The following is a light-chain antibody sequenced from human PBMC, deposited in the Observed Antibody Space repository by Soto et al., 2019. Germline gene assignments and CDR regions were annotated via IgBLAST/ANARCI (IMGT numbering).Light chain of an antibody. CDR1: QSVDNSN. Sequence: EIVLTQSPCTLSLSPGDRATLSCRASQSVDNSNLAWYQQKPGQAPRLLIYGAASRATGIPDRFSGSGSGTDVTLTISRLEPEDFAVYYCQQYGSSVITFGQGTRLEIK. J-gene: IGKJ5*01. CDR2: GAA. CDR3: QQYGSSVIT. V-gene: IGKV3-20*01.